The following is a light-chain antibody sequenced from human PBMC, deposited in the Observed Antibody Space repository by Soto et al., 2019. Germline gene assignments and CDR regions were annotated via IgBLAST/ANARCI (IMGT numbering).Light chain of an antibody. CDR1: SSDVGTYNL. CDR3: CSYAPSRSLL. CDR2: EGN. J-gene: IGLJ2*01. V-gene: IGLV2-23*01. Sequence: QSALTQPASVSGSPGQSITISCTGTSSDVGTYNLVTWYQQHPGKAPKLIIYEGNKRPSGVSNRFYASKSGNTASLTISGLQDDDEADYYCCSYAPSRSLLFGGGTKLTVL.